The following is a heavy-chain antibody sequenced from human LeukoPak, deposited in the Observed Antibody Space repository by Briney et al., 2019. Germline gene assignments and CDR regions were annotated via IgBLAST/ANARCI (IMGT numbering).Heavy chain of an antibody. Sequence: GGSLRLSCAASGFTFSSYGMNWVRQAPGKGLEWVSCISSSSSTIYYADSVKGRFTISRDNAKNSLYLQMNSLRDEDTAVYYCARGGIVGATEAFDIWGQGTMVTVSS. D-gene: IGHD1-26*01. V-gene: IGHV3-48*02. CDR2: ISSSSSTI. CDR1: GFTFSSYG. J-gene: IGHJ3*02. CDR3: ARGGIVGATEAFDI.